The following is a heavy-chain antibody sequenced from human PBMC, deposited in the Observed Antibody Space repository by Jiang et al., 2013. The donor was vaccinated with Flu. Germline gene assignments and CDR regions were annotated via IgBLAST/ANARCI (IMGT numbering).Heavy chain of an antibody. CDR1: GYTFTGYY. Sequence: SGAEVKKPGASVKVSCKASGYTFTGYYIHWVRQAPGQGLEWMGWINPHSGGTNYAQKFQGRVTMTRDTSISTAYMELSRLRSDDMAVYYCARAYDYGDKKDDFDIWGQGDNGHRLF. J-gene: IGHJ3*02. D-gene: IGHD4-23*01. CDR3: ARAYDYGDKKDDFDI. V-gene: IGHV1-2*02. CDR2: INPHSGGT.